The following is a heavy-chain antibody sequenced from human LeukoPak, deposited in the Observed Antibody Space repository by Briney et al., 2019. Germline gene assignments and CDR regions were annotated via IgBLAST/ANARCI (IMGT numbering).Heavy chain of an antibody. CDR1: GFTFSSYW. CDR2: INTDGSST. D-gene: IGHD2-15*01. CDR3: TSCYSSCDY. J-gene: IGHJ4*02. V-gene: IGHV3-74*01. Sequence: GGSQRLSCAASGFTFSSYWMHWVRQAPGKGLVWVSRINTDGSSTSYADSVKGRFTISRDNAKNTLYLQMNSLRAEDTAVYYCTSCYSSCDYWGQGTLVTVSS.